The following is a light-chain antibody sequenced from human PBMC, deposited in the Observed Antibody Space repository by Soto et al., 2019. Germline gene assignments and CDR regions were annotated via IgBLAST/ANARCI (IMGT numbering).Light chain of an antibody. CDR2: DVN. J-gene: IGLJ1*01. V-gene: IGLV2-14*01. CDR1: SSDVGGYNY. CDR3: SSYTSSSTIYV. Sequence: QSALTQPASVSGSPGQSITISCTGTSSDVGGYNYVSWYQQHPGKAPKLLIYDVNNRPSGVSNRFSGSKSGNTASLTISGLQADDEADYYCSSYTSSSTIYVFGTGTKVTVL.